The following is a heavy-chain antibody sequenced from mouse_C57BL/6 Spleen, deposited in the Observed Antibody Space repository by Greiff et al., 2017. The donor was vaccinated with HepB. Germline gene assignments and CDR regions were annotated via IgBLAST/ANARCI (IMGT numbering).Heavy chain of an antibody. Sequence: VQLQQPGAELVRPGSSVKLSCKASGYTFTSYWMHWVKQRPIQGLEWIGNIDPSDSETHYNQKFKDKATLTVDKSSSTAYMQLSSLTSEDSAVYYCARGYGSSYPGYFDYWGQGTTLTVSS. CDR3: ARGYGSSYPGYFDY. D-gene: IGHD1-1*01. CDR1: GYTFTSYW. J-gene: IGHJ2*01. CDR2: IDPSDSET. V-gene: IGHV1-52*01.